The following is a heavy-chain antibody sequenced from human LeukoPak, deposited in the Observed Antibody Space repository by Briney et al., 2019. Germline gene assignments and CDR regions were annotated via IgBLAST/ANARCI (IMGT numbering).Heavy chain of an antibody. V-gene: IGHV4-59*08. CDR3: AKSGGYGLIDY. D-gene: IGHD1-26*01. CDR1: GFTFRSYA. J-gene: IGHJ4*02. CDR2: IYYSGST. Sequence: GSLRLSCAASGFTFRSYAMSWIRQPPGKGLEWIGYIYYSGSTNCNPSLKSRVTISIDTSKNQFSLRLNSVTAADTAMYYCAKSGGYGLIDYWGQGTRVTVSS.